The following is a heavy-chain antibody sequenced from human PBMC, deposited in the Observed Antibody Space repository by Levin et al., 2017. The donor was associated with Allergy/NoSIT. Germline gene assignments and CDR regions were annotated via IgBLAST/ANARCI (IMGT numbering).Heavy chain of an antibody. J-gene: IGHJ5*02. CDR2: INPNSGGT. CDR1: GYTFTGYY. Sequence: AASVKVSCKASGYTFTGYYMHWVRQAPGQGLEWMGWINPNSGGTNYAQKFQGRVTMTRDTSISTAYMELSRLRSDDTAVYYCARVFGKQQLVRKPFDPWGQGTLVTVSS. D-gene: IGHD6-13*01. V-gene: IGHV1-2*02. CDR3: ARVFGKQQLVRKPFDP.